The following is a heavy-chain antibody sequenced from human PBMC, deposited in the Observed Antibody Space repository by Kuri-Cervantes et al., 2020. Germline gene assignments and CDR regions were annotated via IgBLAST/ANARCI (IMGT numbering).Heavy chain of an antibody. V-gene: IGHV3-23*01. D-gene: IGHD2-8*01. CDR3: AKDSSDCTNGLCYSPFDY. CDR2: ISGSGGST. Sequence: GESLKISCAASGFTFSSYAMSWVRQAPGKGLEWVSAISGSGGSTYYADSVKGRFTISRDNSKNTLYLQMNSLRAEDTAVYYCAKDSSDCTNGLCYSPFDYWGLGTLVTVSS. CDR1: GFTFSSYA. J-gene: IGHJ4*02.